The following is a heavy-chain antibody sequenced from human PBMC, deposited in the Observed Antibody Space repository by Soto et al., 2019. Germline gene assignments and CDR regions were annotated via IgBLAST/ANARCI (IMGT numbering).Heavy chain of an antibody. J-gene: IGHJ4*02. Sequence: QVQLVESGGGVVQPGRSLTLSCAASGFTFSSYGMHWVRQAPGKGLEWVAIIWYDGSDKYYSGSVKGRFIISRDNYKSTLYLQMNSLGGEDTAIYYCARGWLAGGYEFDYWGQGTLVTVSS. D-gene: IGHD5-12*01. CDR1: GFTFSSYG. CDR3: ARGWLAGGYEFDY. V-gene: IGHV3-33*01. CDR2: IWYDGSDK.